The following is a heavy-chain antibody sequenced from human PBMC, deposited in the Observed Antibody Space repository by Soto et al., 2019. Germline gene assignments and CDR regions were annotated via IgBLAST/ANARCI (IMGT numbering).Heavy chain of an antibody. CDR2: IIPIFGTA. J-gene: IGHJ4*02. CDR3: ARPIWSGYYPSKKYYFDY. V-gene: IGHV1-69*13. Sequence: ASVKVSCKASGGTFSSYAISWVRQAPGQGLEWMGGIIPIFGTANYAQKFQGRVTITADESTSTAYMELSSLRSEDTAVYYCARPIWSGYYPSKKYYFDYWGQGTLVTVSS. D-gene: IGHD3-3*01. CDR1: GGTFSSYA.